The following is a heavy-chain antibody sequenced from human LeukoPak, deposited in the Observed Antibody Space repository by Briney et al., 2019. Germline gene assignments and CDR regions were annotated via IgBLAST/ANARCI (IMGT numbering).Heavy chain of an antibody. Sequence: ASVKVSCKASGYTFTSFGINWVRQAPGQGLEWMGWISAYNGNINYAQMLQGRVTMTTDTSTSTAYMDLRSLRSDDTAVYYCARGPPHRDYYYYCMDVWGTGTTVTVSS. J-gene: IGHJ6*03. D-gene: IGHD5-24*01. V-gene: IGHV1-18*01. CDR3: ARGPPHRDYYYYCMDV. CDR2: ISAYNGNI. CDR1: GYTFTSFG.